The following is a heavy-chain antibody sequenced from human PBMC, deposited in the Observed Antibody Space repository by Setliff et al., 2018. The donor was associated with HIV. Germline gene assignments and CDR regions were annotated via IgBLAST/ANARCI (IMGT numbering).Heavy chain of an antibody. CDR2: IYNSAST. CDR3: ARTSYNFWGGPDS. D-gene: IGHD3-3*01. CDR1: GASINSGYDY. Sequence: KASETLSLTCTVSGASINSGYDYWVWIRQPPGKGLQWIGSIYNSASTYYSPSLKRRVIMSVDTSKNRFSLRLSSVSAADTAVYYCARTSYNFWGGPDSWGQGTLVTSPQ. V-gene: IGHV4-39*02. J-gene: IGHJ4*02.